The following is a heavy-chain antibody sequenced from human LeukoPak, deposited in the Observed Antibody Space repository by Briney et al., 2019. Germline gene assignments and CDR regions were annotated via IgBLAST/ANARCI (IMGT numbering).Heavy chain of an antibody. J-gene: IGHJ4*02. D-gene: IGHD3-22*01. CDR1: GYTFTGYY. V-gene: IGHV1-2*02. CDR3: ATASGYDNSVPDDY. Sequence: ASVKVSCKASGYTFTGYYMHWVRQAPGQGLEWMGWINPNSGGTNSAQKFQGRVTMTRDTSISTAYMELSSLRSDDTAVYYCATASGYDNSVPDDYWGQGTLVTVSS. CDR2: INPNSGGT.